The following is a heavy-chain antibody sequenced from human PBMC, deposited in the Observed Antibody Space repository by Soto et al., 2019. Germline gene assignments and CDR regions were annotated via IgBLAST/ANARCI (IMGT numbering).Heavy chain of an antibody. D-gene: IGHD3-16*02. J-gene: IGHJ4*02. CDR2: ISYDGSNK. CDR3: ARDKKLPLGELSLFRGPFDY. Sequence: QVQLVESGGGVVQPGRSLRLSCAASGFTFSSYAIHWVRQAPGKGLEWVAVISYDGSNKYYADSVKGRFTISRDNSKNRLYLQMNSLRAEDTDVYYCARDKKLPLGELSLFRGPFDYWGQGTLVTVSS. CDR1: GFTFSSYA. V-gene: IGHV3-30-3*01.